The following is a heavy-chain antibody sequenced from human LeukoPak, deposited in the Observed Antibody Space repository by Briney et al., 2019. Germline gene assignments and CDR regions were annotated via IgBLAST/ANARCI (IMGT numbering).Heavy chain of an antibody. J-gene: IGHJ4*02. V-gene: IGHV4-34*01. CDR3: AREGDGYNLDY. D-gene: IGHD5-24*01. Sequence: SETLSLTCAVYGGSFSGYYWSWIRQPPGKGLEWIGEINHSGSTNYNPSLKSRVTISVDTSKNQFSLKLGSVTAADTAVYYCAREGDGYNLDYWGQGTLVTVSS. CDR1: GGSFSGYY. CDR2: INHSGST.